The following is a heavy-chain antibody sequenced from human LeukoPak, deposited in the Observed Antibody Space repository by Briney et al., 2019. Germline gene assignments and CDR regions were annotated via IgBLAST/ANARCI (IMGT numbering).Heavy chain of an antibody. CDR3: VRENVKIIDY. J-gene: IGHJ4*02. CDR1: GYIFTSYW. V-gene: IGHV5-51*01. CDR2: IYPGDSDT. D-gene: IGHD5-24*01. Sequence: GESLKISCKGSGYIFTSYWIGWVRQMPGKGREWMGIIYPGDSDTRYSPSFQGQVTISADKSITTAYLQWSSLKASDTALYYCVRENVKIIDYWGQGTLVTVSS.